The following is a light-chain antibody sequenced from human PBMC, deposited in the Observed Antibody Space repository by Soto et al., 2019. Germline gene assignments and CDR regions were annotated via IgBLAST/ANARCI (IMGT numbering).Light chain of an antibody. J-gene: IGLJ1*01. CDR2: EVS. Sequence: QSVLTQPASVSGSPGQSITISCTGTSSDIGGYNYVSWYQQHPGKAPKVVIYEVSNRPLGVSNRFSASKSGKTASLIISGLQADDEADYFCSSYRSTTTFGVFGTGTKVTVL. CDR3: SSYRSTTTFGV. CDR1: SSDIGGYNY. V-gene: IGLV2-14*01.